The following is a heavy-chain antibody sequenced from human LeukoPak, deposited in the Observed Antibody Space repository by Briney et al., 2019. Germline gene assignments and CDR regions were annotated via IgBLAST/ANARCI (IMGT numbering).Heavy chain of an antibody. CDR1: GYTFTGYY. Sequence: ASVKVSCKASGYTFTGYYMHWVRQAPGQGLEWMGWINPNSGGTNYAQKFQGWVTMTRDTSISTAYMELSSLRSEDTAVYYCARGSSSGWEYYFDYWGQGTLVTVSS. V-gene: IGHV1-2*04. CDR2: INPNSGGT. D-gene: IGHD6-19*01. CDR3: ARGSSSGWEYYFDY. J-gene: IGHJ4*02.